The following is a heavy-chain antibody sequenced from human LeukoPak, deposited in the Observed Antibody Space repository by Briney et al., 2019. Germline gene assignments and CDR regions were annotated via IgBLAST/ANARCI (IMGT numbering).Heavy chain of an antibody. V-gene: IGHV4-31*03. J-gene: IGHJ2*01. CDR3: ARDRGYGSGPFDL. CDR2: IYYNGST. Sequence: SQTLSLTCTVSGGSISSDGSYWSWIRQHPGSGREWFGYIYYNGSTYYIPSLKRRVSISVDTSKNQASLKLSSVTAADTAVYYCARDRGYGSGPFDLWGRGTLVTVSS. CDR1: GGSISSDGSY. D-gene: IGHD3-10*01.